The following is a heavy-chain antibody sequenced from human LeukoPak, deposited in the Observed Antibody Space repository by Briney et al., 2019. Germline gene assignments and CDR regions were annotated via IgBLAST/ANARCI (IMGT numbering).Heavy chain of an antibody. Sequence: GGSLRLSCAASGVTFSSYWMSWVRQAPGKGLEWVANIKEDGSEKYYVDSVKGRFTISRDNAKTSVYLQMNSLRAEDTAVYYCAREPRQIAAAKINWFDPWGQGTLVTVSS. CDR3: AREPRQIAAAKINWFDP. CDR1: GVTFSSYW. V-gene: IGHV3-7*01. CDR2: IKEDGSEK. J-gene: IGHJ5*02. D-gene: IGHD6-13*01.